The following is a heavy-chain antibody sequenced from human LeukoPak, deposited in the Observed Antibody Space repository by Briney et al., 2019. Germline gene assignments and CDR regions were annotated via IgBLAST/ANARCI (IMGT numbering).Heavy chain of an antibody. CDR2: INHSGST. J-gene: IGHJ6*04. D-gene: IGHD2-2*01. CDR3: ARLMRVYCSSTSCSGV. Sequence: SETLSLTCAVYGGSFSGYYWSWIRQPPGKGLEWIGEINHSGSTNYNPSLKSRVTISVDTSKNQFSLKLSSVTAADTAVYYCARLMRVYCSSTSCSGVWGKGTTVTVSS. V-gene: IGHV4-34*01. CDR1: GGSFSGYY.